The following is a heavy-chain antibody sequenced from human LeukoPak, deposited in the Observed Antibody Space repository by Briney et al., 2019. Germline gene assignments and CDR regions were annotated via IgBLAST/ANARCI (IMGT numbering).Heavy chain of an antibody. J-gene: IGHJ6*04. CDR2: ISSSGSTI. V-gene: IGHV3-48*03. CDR1: GFTFSSYE. D-gene: IGHD3-10*02. CDR3: AELGITMIGGV. Sequence: PGGSLTLSCAASGFTFSSYEMNWVRQAPGKGLEWVSYISSSGSTIYYACSVKGRFTTSSDNAKHSVYLQMNSMRAEDTAVYYCAELGITMIGGVWGKGTTVTISS.